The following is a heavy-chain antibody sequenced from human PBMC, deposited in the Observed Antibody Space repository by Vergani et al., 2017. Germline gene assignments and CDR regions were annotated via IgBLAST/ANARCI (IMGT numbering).Heavy chain of an antibody. D-gene: IGHD6-6*01. V-gene: IGHV4-39*07. J-gene: IGHJ6*02. CDR2: IYYSGST. CDR1: GGSISSSSYY. CDR3: ARGRRSARPSYYYGMDV. Sequence: QVQLQESGPGLVKPSETLSLTCTVSGGSISSSSYYWGWIRQPPGKGLEWIGSIYYSGSTYYNPSLKSRVTISVDTSKNQFSLKLSSVTAADTAVYYCARGRRSARPSYYYGMDVWGQGTTVTVSS.